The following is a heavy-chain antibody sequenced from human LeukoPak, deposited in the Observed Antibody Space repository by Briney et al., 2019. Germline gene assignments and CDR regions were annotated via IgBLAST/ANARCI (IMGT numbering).Heavy chain of an antibody. J-gene: IGHJ5*02. V-gene: IGHV1-8*02. Sequence: GASVKVSCKASGYTFMSYGINWVRQATGQGLEWMGWMNPNSGNTGYAQKFQGRVTMTRNTSISTAYMELSSLRSEDTAVYYCARSFTYYYGSGSPTGWFDPWGQGTLVTVSS. CDR2: MNPNSGNT. D-gene: IGHD3-10*01. CDR3: ARSFTYYYGSGSPTGWFDP. CDR1: GYTFMSYG.